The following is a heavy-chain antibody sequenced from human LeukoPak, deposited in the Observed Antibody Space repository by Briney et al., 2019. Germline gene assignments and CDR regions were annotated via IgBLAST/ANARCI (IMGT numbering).Heavy chain of an antibody. CDR1: GFTFRSYN. D-gene: IGHD6-13*01. CDR2: ISSSGRYI. J-gene: IGHJ6*02. Sequence: AGGSLRLSCAASGFTFRSYNMNWVRQAPGKGLEWVSSISSSGRYIYYADSVKGRFTISRDNAKNSLYLQMNSLRAEDTAVYYCARDSAYSSSFSGYYYYYGMDVWGQGTTVTVSS. V-gene: IGHV3-21*01. CDR3: ARDSAYSSSFSGYYYYYGMDV.